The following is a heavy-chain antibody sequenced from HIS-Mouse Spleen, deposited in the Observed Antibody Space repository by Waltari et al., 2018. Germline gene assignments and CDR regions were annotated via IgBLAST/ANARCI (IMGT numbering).Heavy chain of an antibody. J-gene: IGHJ2*01. CDR2: IYYSGST. D-gene: IGHD6-13*01. Sequence: QLQLQESGPGLVTPSETLSLTRTVSGGFISRTSYYWGCIRQPPGKGLEWIGSIYYSGSTYYNPSLKSRVTISVDTSKNQFSLKLSSVTAADTAVYYCAREIPYSSSWYDWYFDLWGRGTLVTVSS. CDR3: AREIPYSSSWYDWYFDL. CDR1: GGFISRTSYY. V-gene: IGHV4-39*07.